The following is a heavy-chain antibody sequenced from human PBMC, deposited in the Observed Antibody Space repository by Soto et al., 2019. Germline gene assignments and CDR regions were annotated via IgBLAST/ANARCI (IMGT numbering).Heavy chain of an antibody. Sequence: QVQLVESGGGVVQPGRSLRLSCAASGFTFSSYAMHWVRQAPGKGLEWVAVISYDGSNKYYADSVKGRFTISRDNSKNTLYLQMNSLRAEDTAMYYCARVPTVVTTAYYFDYWGQGTLVTVSS. V-gene: IGHV3-30-3*01. CDR3: ARVPTVVTTAYYFDY. D-gene: IGHD4-17*01. J-gene: IGHJ4*02. CDR2: ISYDGSNK. CDR1: GFTFSSYA.